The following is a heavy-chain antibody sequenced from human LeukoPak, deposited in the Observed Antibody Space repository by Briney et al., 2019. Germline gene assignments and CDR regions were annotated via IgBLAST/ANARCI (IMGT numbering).Heavy chain of an antibody. J-gene: IGHJ3*01. V-gene: IGHV4-34*01. CDR3: ARSPRGSGSSTLLGVAFDL. D-gene: IGHD3-10*01. CDR2: INHSGST. Sequence: SETLSLTCAVYGGSFSGYYWSWIRQPPGKGLEWIGEINHSGSTNYNPSLKSRVTISVDTSKNQFSLKLSSVTAADTAVYYCARSPRGSGSSTLLGVAFDLWGQGTMVSVSS. CDR1: GGSFSGYY.